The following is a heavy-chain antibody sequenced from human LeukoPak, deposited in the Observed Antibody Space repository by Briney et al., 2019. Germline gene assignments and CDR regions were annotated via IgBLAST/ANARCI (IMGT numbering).Heavy chain of an antibody. CDR1: GFTFSSYE. Sequence: GGSLRLSCAASGFTFSSYEMNWVRQAPGKGLEWISYISDSGTTINYADSVKGRFTISRDNAKNSLYLQMNSLRAEDTAVYYCARDSDKYYYYMDVWGKGSTVTISS. V-gene: IGHV3-48*03. CDR3: ARDSDKYYYYMDV. CDR2: ISDSGTTI. J-gene: IGHJ6*03. D-gene: IGHD3-9*01.